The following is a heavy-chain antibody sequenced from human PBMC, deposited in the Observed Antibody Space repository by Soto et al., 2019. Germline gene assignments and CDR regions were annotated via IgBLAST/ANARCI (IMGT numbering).Heavy chain of an antibody. CDR3: ARSSGSYSLLVSPYYFDY. CDR2: IGTAGDT. J-gene: IGHJ4*02. Sequence: PGGFLRLSCAASGLTLSDHYMDWVRQATGKCLEWVSAIGTAGDTYYPGSVKGRFTISRENAKNSLYLQMNSLRAGDTAVYYCARSSGSYSLLVSPYYFDYWGQGTLVTVSS. V-gene: IGHV3-13*01. D-gene: IGHD1-26*01. CDR1: GLTLSDHY.